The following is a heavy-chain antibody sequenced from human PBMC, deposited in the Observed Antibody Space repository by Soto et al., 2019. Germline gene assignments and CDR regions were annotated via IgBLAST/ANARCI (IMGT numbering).Heavy chain of an antibody. D-gene: IGHD2-8*01. Sequence: EVQLVESGGDLVQPGGSLRLSCAAYGFTFSRSEMNWIRQAPGKGLEWVSYISRSGTTVHYADSVKGRITISRDKAKNSLCLQMNSLRAADTALYYCARAGVYWGQGTLVTVSS. CDR3: ARAGVY. V-gene: IGHV3-48*03. J-gene: IGHJ4*02. CDR1: GFTFSRSE. CDR2: ISRSGTTV.